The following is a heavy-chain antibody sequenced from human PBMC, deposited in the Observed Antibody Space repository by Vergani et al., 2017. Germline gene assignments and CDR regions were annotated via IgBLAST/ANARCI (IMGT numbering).Heavy chain of an antibody. D-gene: IGHD4-11*01. J-gene: IGHJ5*02. Sequence: QLQLQESGPGLVKPSETLSLTCTVSGVSIGSNSYYWGWIRQPPGKGLEWIGTIYYTGTTYYNEAHKSRLTISVDTSKNQFSLKLSSVTAADTAVYYCARVLYRGNWFDPWGQGTLVTVSS. CDR3: ARVLYRGNWFDP. V-gene: IGHV4-39*07. CDR1: GVSIGSNSYY. CDR2: IYYTGTT.